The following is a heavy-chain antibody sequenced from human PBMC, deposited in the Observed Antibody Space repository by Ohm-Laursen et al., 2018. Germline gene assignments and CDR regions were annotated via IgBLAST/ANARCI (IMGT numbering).Heavy chain of an antibody. J-gene: IGHJ3*02. CDR2: IYSGGST. CDR3: ARMNLDAFDI. Sequence: SLRLSCAAAGFTVSSNYMSWVRQAPGKGLEWVSVIYSGGSTYYADSVKGRFTISRDNSKNTLYLQMNSLRAEDTAVYYCARMNLDAFDIWGQGTMVTVSS. V-gene: IGHV3-53*01. D-gene: IGHD1-14*01. CDR1: GFTVSSNY.